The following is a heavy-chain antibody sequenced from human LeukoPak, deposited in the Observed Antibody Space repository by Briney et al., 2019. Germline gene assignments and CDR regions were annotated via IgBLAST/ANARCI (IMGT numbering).Heavy chain of an antibody. CDR1: GFTVSSNY. CDR2: IYSGGST. Sequence: GGSLRLSCAASGFTVSSNYMSWVRQAPGKGLEWVSVIYSGGSTYYADSVKGGFTISRHNSKNALYLQMSSLSAEDTAVYYCARDADKGAWWFDPWGQGTLVTVSA. D-gene: IGHD1-26*01. J-gene: IGHJ5*02. CDR3: ARDADKGAWWFDP. V-gene: IGHV3-53*04.